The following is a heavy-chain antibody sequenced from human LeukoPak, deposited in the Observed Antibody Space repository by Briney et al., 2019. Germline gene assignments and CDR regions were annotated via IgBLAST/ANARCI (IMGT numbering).Heavy chain of an antibody. CDR2: IWYDGSNK. D-gene: IGHD3-22*01. V-gene: IGHV3-33*01. J-gene: IGHJ4*02. CDR3: ARDRYYYDRSGYFKGYYFDY. CDR1: GFTFSSYG. Sequence: GGSLRLSCAASGFTFSSYGMHWVRQAPGKGLEWVAVIWYDGSNKYYADSVKGRFTISRDNSKNTLYLQMNSLRAEDTAVYYCARDRYYYDRSGYFKGYYFDYWGQGTLVTVSS.